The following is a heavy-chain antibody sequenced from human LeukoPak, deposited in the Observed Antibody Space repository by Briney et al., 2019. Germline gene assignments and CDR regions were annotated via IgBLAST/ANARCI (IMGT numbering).Heavy chain of an antibody. Sequence: ASVKVSCKASGYTFTRYDINWVRQATGQGLEWMGWMNPNSGNTGYAQKFQGRVTMTRNTSISTAYMELSSLRSEDTAVYYCARATRGYGGNLWFDPWGQGTLVTVSS. V-gene: IGHV1-8*01. J-gene: IGHJ5*02. CDR1: GYTFTRYD. CDR3: ARATRGYGGNLWFDP. CDR2: MNPNSGNT. D-gene: IGHD4-23*01.